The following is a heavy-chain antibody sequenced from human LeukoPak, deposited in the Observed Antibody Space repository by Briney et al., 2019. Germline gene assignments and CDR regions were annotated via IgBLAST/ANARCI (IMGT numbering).Heavy chain of an antibody. J-gene: IGHJ4*02. V-gene: IGHV4-61*01. D-gene: IGHD3-10*01. CDR3: ASSMVRGVITSIDY. CDR1: GGSVSSGSYY. Sequence: PSETLSLTCTVSGGSVSSGSYYWSWIRQPPGKGLEWIGYIYYSGSTNYNPSLKSRVTISVDTSKNQFSLKLSSVTAADTAVYYCASSMVRGVITSIDYWGQGTLVTVSS. CDR2: IYYSGST.